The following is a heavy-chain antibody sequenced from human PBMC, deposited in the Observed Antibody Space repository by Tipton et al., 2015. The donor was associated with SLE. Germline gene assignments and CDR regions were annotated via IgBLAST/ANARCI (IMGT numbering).Heavy chain of an antibody. D-gene: IGHD2-15*01. Sequence: LRLSCTASGGSVIGYYWSWIRQTPGKGLEWLGEINHGGSTNYNSSLKSRVTISVDMSRNQVSLRLTSLTAADTALYYCARSRLYPGPDALDVWGQVTLVSVSS. CDR1: GGSVIGYY. CDR3: ARSRLYPGPDALDV. V-gene: IGHV4-34*01. CDR2: INHGGST. J-gene: IGHJ3*01.